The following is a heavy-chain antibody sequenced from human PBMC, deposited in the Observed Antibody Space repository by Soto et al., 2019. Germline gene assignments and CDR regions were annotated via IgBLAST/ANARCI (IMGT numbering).Heavy chain of an antibody. CDR2: IWYDGSNK. J-gene: IGHJ6*02. CDR1: GFTFSSYG. CDR3: ARDGDGGYYYYGMDV. Sequence: PGGSLRLSCAASGFTFSSYGMHWVRQAPGKGLEWVAVIWYDGSNKYYADSVKGRFTISRDNPKNTLYLQMNSLRAEDTAVYYCARDGDGGYYYYGMDVWGQGTTVTVSS. D-gene: IGHD3-16*01. V-gene: IGHV3-33*01.